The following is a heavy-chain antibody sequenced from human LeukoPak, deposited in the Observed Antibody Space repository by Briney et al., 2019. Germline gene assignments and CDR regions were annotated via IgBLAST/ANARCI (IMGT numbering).Heavy chain of an antibody. CDR2: ISGSGGST. CDR1: GFTFSSYA. J-gene: IGHJ6*02. V-gene: IGHV3-23*01. D-gene: IGHD3-9*01. CDR3: ARGDILTGRRYYYYGMDV. Sequence: GGSLRLSCAASGFTFSSYAMSWVRQAPGKGLEWVSAISGSGGSTYYADSVKGRFTISRDNSKNTLYLQMNSLRAEDTAVYYCARGDILTGRRYYYYGMDVWGQGTTVTVSS.